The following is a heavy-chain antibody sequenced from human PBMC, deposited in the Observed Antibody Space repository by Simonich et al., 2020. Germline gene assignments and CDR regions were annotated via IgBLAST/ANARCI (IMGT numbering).Heavy chain of an antibody. Sequence: QVQLVQSGAEVKKPGASVKVSCKASGYTFTGYYMHWVRQSPGQGLEGMGWNNPNSGGTNYAQKFQGRVTRTRDTTISTAYMELSRLRSDDTAVYYCARVRFEAFDIWGQGTMVTVSS. V-gene: IGHV1-2*02. CDR2: NNPNSGGT. CDR3: ARVRFEAFDI. J-gene: IGHJ3*02. CDR1: GYTFTGYY.